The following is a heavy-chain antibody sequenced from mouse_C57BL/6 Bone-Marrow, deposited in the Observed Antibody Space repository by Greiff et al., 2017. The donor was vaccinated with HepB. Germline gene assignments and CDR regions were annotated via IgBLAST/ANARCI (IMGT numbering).Heavy chain of an antibody. V-gene: IGHV3-6*01. CDR1: GYSITSGYY. D-gene: IGHD2-1*01. Sequence: ESGPGLVKPSQSLSLTCSVTGYSITSGYYWNWIRQFPGNKLEWMGYISYDGSNNYNPSLKNRISITRDTSKNQFFLKLNSVTTEDTATYYCARRVNGNSGAYWGQGTLVTVSA. CDR2: ISYDGSN. J-gene: IGHJ3*01. CDR3: ARRVNGNSGAY.